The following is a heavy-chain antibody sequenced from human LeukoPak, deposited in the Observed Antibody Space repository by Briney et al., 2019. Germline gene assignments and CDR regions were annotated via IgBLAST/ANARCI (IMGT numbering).Heavy chain of an antibody. D-gene: IGHD3-22*01. Sequence: PSETLSLTCTVSGGSISSYYWSWIRQPPGKGLGWIGYIYYTGSTNYNPSLKSRVTISVDTSKNQFSLKLSSVTAADTAVYYCARWYYYDSSGAVDYWGQGTLVTVSS. CDR2: IYYTGST. CDR1: GGSISSYY. CDR3: ARWYYYDSSGAVDY. J-gene: IGHJ4*02. V-gene: IGHV4-59*01.